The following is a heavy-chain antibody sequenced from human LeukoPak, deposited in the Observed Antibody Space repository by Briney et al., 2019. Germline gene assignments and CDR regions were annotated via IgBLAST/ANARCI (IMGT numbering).Heavy chain of an antibody. Sequence: SETLSLTCTVPGGSISSSSSYWGWIRQPPGKGLEWIGSIYYSGSTYYNPSLKSRVTISVDTSKNQFSLKLSSVTAADTAVYYCARHLDTSSWTYYYYYMDVWGKGTTVTVSS. J-gene: IGHJ6*03. CDR2: IYYSGST. CDR1: GGSISSSSSY. CDR3: ARHLDTSSWTYYYYYMDV. V-gene: IGHV4-39*01. D-gene: IGHD6-13*01.